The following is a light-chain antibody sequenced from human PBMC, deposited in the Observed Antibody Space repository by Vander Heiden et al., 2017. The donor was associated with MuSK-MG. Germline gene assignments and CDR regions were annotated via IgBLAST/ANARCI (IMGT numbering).Light chain of an antibody. CDR2: NGS. J-gene: IGLJ1*01. V-gene: IGLV2-14*01. Sequence: QSALTQPASVSGSPGQSITISFTGTSSDVGAYDYVSWYQQHPGKAHKVMVYNGSKRPAGVANRFSGSKSGNTASLTISGRQAEDEADYYCSSHTSSSTLVFGTGTKVTVL. CDR3: SSHTSSSTLV. CDR1: SSDVGAYDY.